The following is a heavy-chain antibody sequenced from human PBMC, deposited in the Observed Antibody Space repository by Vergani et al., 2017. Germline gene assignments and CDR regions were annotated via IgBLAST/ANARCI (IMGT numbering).Heavy chain of an antibody. CDR1: GYSFTNNW. D-gene: IGHD3-22*01. V-gene: IGHV5-51*01. CDR2: IHPADSDT. J-gene: IGHJ4*02. CDR3: ARLYGRDSSGSKYFDY. Sequence: EVQLVQSGAEVKKPGESLKISCQISGYSFTNNWSGWVRQMPGKGLEWMGIIHPADSDTRYSPSFQGQVTISVDKSISTAYLQRSSLRASDSAMYYCARLYGRDSSGSKYFDYWGQGTLVTVSS.